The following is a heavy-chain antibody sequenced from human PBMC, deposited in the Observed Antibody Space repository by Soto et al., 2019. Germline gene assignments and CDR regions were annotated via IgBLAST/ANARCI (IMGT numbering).Heavy chain of an antibody. J-gene: IGHJ4*02. D-gene: IGHD6-19*01. CDR2: IGVSGADT. CDR3: AKRDGVAGAEGFDY. CDR1: GFTFSTYP. V-gene: IGHV3-23*01. Sequence: GGSLRLSCAASGFTFSTYPMSWVRQAPGMGLEWVSLIGVSGADTYYADSVKGRFTISRDNSKNTLYMQMNSLRAEDTAVYYCAKRDGVAGAEGFDYWGQGTLVTVSS.